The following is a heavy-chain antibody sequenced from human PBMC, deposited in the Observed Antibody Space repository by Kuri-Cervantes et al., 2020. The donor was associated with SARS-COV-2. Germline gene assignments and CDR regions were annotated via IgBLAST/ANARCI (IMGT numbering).Heavy chain of an antibody. CDR1: GYTFTGYY. Sequence: ASVKVSCKASGYTFTGYYMHWVRQAPGQGPEWMGRINPNSGGTNYAQKFQGRVTMTRDTSISTAYMELSRLRSDDTAVYYCARALIAVAGKNYYGMDVWGQGTTVTVSS. J-gene: IGHJ6*02. CDR3: ARALIAVAGKNYYGMDV. D-gene: IGHD6-19*01. CDR2: INPNSGGT. V-gene: IGHV1-2*06.